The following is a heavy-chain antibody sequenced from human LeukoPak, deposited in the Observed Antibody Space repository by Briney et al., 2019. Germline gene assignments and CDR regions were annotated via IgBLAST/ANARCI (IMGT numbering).Heavy chain of an antibody. CDR3: ASVYSSTSWDY. CDR2: IFPADSDT. V-gene: IGHV5-51*01. Sequence: GESLKISCRASGYSFTTYWIGWVRQMPGKGLEWMGVIFPADSDTRYSPSFQGQVTISADKSISTAYLQWSSLRASDTAMYYCASVYSSTSWDYWGQGTLVTVSS. CDR1: GYSFTTYW. D-gene: IGHD6-13*01. J-gene: IGHJ4*02.